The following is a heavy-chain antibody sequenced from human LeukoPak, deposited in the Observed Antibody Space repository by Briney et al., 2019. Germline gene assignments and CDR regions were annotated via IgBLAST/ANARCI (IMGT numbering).Heavy chain of an antibody. D-gene: IGHD6-6*01. CDR1: EYSSTTHW. J-gene: IGHJ3*02. Sequence: NRGESLKISCKGSEYSSTTHWIGWVRQMPGKGLEWMGIIYPGDSDIRYSPSFQGQVTVSADKSISTAYLQWSSLKASDTAIYYCARHGYRSSSYGVDAFDIWGQGTMVTVSS. CDR2: IYPGDSDI. CDR3: ARHGYRSSSYGVDAFDI. V-gene: IGHV5-51*01.